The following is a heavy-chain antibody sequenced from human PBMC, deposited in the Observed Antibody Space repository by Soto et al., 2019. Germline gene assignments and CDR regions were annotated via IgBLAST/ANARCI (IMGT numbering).Heavy chain of an antibody. Sequence: SETLSLTCAVYGGSFSGYYWSWIRQPPGKGLEWIGEIDHSGSTNYNPSLKSRVTISVDTSKNQFSLKLSSVTAADTAVYYCARGLKPPPNSSGWYDYFDYWGQGTLVTVSS. CDR1: GGSFSGYY. J-gene: IGHJ4*02. V-gene: IGHV4-34*01. CDR3: ARGLKPPPNSSGWYDYFDY. CDR2: IDHSGST. D-gene: IGHD6-19*01.